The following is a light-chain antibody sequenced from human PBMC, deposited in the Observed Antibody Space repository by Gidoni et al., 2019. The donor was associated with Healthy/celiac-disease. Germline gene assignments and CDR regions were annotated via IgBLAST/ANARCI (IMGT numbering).Light chain of an antibody. CDR3: QVWDSSSDHPRVV. J-gene: IGLJ2*01. V-gene: IGLV3-21*03. Sequence: SYVLTQPPSVSVAPGKTSRITCGGNNIGSKSLHWYKQTPGQAPVLVVYDDSDRPSGIPERFSGSNSGNTATLTISRVEAGDEADYYCQVWDSSSDHPRVVFGGGXKLTVL. CDR1: NIGSKS. CDR2: DDS.